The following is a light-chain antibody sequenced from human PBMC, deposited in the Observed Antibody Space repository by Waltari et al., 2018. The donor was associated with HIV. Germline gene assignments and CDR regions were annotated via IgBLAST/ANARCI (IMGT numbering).Light chain of an antibody. CDR2: VAS. CDR3: QQYATSPLT. J-gene: IGKJ4*01. V-gene: IGKV3-20*01. CDR1: QGVGSNY. Sequence: VLTQSPATLSLSPGERATLSCRASQGVGSNYLAWYQQKPGQAPRLLISVASTRATGIPDRFSGSGSGTDFTLTISRLEPEDFAVYYCQQYATSPLTFGGGTKVEIK.